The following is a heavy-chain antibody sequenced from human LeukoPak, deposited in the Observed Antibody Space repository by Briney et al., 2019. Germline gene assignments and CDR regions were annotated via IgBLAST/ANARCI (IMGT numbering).Heavy chain of an antibody. Sequence: SETLSLTCTVSGGSISSSSDYWGWIRQPPGKGLEWIGSIYYSGSTYYNPSLKSRVTISVDTSKNQFSLKLSSVTAADTAVYYCARFYYGSGRYYNGVVEPPGYWGQGTPVTVSS. CDR2: IYYSGST. CDR1: GGSISSSSDY. J-gene: IGHJ4*01. D-gene: IGHD3-10*01. V-gene: IGHV4-39*01. CDR3: ARFYYGSGRYYNGVVEPPGY.